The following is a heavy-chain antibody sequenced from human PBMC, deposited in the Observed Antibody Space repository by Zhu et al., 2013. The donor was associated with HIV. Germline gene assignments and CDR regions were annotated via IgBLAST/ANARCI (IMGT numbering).Heavy chain of an antibody. V-gene: IGHV1-2*06. J-gene: IGHJ4*02. CDR2: INPNGGAT. Sequence: QVQLVQSGAEVKKPGASVKVSCKASGYSFIGYYIYWVRQAPGQGLEWMGRINPNGGATDYAQRFQDRVTMTSDASMDTAYMELSSLRSDDTAIFYCARVVGPESWFQLTPLGHWGQGTLVTVTS. D-gene: IGHD6-13*01. CDR3: ARVVGPESWFQLTPLGH. CDR1: GYSFIGYY.